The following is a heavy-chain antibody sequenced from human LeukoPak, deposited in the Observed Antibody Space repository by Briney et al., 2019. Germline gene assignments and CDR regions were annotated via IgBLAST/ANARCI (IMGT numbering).Heavy chain of an antibody. CDR1: GGSIGIYC. D-gene: IGHD1-26*01. CDR3: AIEMTTTDFDY. V-gene: IGHV4-59*12. CDR2: IYSSGST. J-gene: IGHJ4*02. Sequence: PSETLSLTCTVSGGSIGIYCASWIRQPPGKGLEWIGCIYSSGSTNYNPSLKSRVTISVDMSKNQFSLNLNSVTAADAAVYYCAIEMTTTDFDYWGQGTLVTVSS.